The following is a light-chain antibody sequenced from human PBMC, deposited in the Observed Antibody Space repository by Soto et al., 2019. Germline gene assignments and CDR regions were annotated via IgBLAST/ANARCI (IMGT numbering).Light chain of an antibody. V-gene: IGKV1-8*01. CDR2: SAS. CDR3: QQYYTYPLT. Sequence: AIRMTQSPSSLSASTGDRVTITCRASQDISSSLAWYQQKPGQAPSLLIYSASTLQSGVPSRFSGSGSETDFTLTISCLQSEDFATYYCQQYYTYPLTFGGGTKVEIK. CDR1: QDISSS. J-gene: IGKJ4*01.